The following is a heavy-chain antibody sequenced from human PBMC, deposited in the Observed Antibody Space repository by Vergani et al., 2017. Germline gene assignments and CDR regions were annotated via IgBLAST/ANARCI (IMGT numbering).Heavy chain of an antibody. CDR1: GFTFSDYY. CDR2: ISSSSSYT. D-gene: IGHD5-24*01. V-gene: IGHV3-11*06. CDR3: ARVPSDGYFDY. Sequence: QVQLVESGGGLVKPGGSLRLSCAASGFTFSDYYMSWIRQAPGKGLEWVSYISSSSSYTNYADSVKGRFTISRDNAKNSLYLQMNSLRAEDTAVYYCARVPSDGYFDYWGQGTLVTVSS. J-gene: IGHJ4*02.